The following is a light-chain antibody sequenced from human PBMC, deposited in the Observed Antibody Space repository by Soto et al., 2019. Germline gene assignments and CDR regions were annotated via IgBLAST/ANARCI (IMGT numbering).Light chain of an antibody. V-gene: IGLV1-51*01. CDR3: GAWDSSLSSFL. J-gene: IGLJ2*01. CDR1: SSNIGSNS. CDR2: DNN. Sequence: QSVLTQPPSVSAAPGREVTISCSGSSSNIGSNSVSWYQHLPGAAPKLLIYDNNKRPSGIPDRFSGSRSGTSATLGITGLQAGDEVDYYCGAWDSSLSSFLFGGGTQLTVL.